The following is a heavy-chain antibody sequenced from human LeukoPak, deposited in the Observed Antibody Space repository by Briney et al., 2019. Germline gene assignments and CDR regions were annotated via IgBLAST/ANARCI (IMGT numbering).Heavy chain of an antibody. J-gene: IGHJ4*02. Sequence: SETLSLTCTVSAGSISSSSHHWGWIRQSPGKGLEWIGSIYYGRTTYYNPSLNSRVTISVVTSKNQFSLQLNSVTAADTAVYYCVRHDGRGGATMGALDSWGQGSWSPSPQ. CDR3: VRHDGRGGATMGALDS. CDR2: IYYGRTT. V-gene: IGHV4-39*01. D-gene: IGHD5-12*01. CDR1: AGSISSSSHH.